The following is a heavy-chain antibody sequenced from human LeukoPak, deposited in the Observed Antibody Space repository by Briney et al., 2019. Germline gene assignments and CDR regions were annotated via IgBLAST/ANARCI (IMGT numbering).Heavy chain of an antibody. Sequence: SETLSLTCTVSGGSISSYYWSWIRQPPGKGLEWIGYIYYSGNTNYNPSLKSRVTISVDTSKSQFSLDLYFVTAADTAVYYCARLPMVRGVTEYYFDYWGQGTLVTVSS. J-gene: IGHJ4*02. CDR1: GGSISSYY. D-gene: IGHD3-10*01. CDR3: ARLPMVRGVTEYYFDY. CDR2: IYYSGNT. V-gene: IGHV4-59*01.